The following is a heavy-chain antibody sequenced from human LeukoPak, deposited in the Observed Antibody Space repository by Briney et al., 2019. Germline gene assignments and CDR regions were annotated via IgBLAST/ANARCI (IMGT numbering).Heavy chain of an antibody. CDR1: GFTFSNYA. D-gene: IGHD6-13*01. V-gene: IGHV3-30*04. Sequence: GGSLRLSCATSGFTFSNYAMHWVRQAPGKGLEWVAVISYDGNNKYCADSVKGRFTISRDNSKNTLYLQMNSLRAEDTAVYYCARDKFYSSSYFDYWGQGTLVTVSS. CDR2: ISYDGNNK. J-gene: IGHJ4*02. CDR3: ARDKFYSSSYFDY.